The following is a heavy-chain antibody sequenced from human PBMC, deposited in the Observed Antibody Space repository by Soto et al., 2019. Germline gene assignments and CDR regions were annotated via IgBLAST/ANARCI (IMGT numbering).Heavy chain of an antibody. J-gene: IGHJ4*02. CDR1: GFTFSTYW. D-gene: IGHD3-22*01. V-gene: IGHV3-7*01. Sequence: GGSLRLSCAASGFTFSTYWMSWVRQAPGKGLEWLANIKEDGSEKYYVDSLKGRFTISRDNAKNSLYVQMNSLRAEDTAVYYCTREGDGSGFFSDFWGQGALVTVSS. CDR2: IKEDGSEK. CDR3: TREGDGSGFFSDF.